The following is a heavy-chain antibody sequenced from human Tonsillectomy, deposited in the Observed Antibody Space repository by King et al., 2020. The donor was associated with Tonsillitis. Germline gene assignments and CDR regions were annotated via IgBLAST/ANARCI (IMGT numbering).Heavy chain of an antibody. CDR2: INPIGGST. CDR1: GYTFTTYY. J-gene: IGHJ3*02. Sequence: VQLVESGAEVKKPGASVKVSCKASGYTFTTYYMHGVLQAPGQGLEGIGIINPIGGSTSYAQKFQGRVTMTRDTSTSTVYMELSSLRSEDTAVYYCARAKMGENDAFDIWGQGTMVTVSS. D-gene: IGHD5-24*01. V-gene: IGHV1-46*01. CDR3: ARAKMGENDAFDI.